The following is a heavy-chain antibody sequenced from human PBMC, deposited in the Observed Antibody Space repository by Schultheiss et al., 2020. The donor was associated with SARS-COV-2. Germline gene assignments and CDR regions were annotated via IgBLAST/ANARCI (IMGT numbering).Heavy chain of an antibody. Sequence: GGSLRLSCAASGFTFSRYNMNWVRQAPGKGLEWVSVIYSGGSTYYADSVKGRFTISRDNAKNSLYLQMNSLRAEDTAVYYCARDGYLYCSGGSCYPTFYYYYGMDVWGQGTTVTVSS. D-gene: IGHD2-15*01. CDR3: ARDGYLYCSGGSCYPTFYYYYGMDV. CDR1: GFTFSRYN. V-gene: IGHV3-53*01. J-gene: IGHJ6*02. CDR2: IYSGGST.